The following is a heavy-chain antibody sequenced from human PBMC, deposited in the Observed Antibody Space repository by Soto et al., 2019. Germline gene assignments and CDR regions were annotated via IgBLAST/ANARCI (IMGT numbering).Heavy chain of an antibody. V-gene: IGHV1-2*02. D-gene: IGHD4-17*01. CDR1: GYTFTGYY. CDR3: ATFGDPLYYYDGMDV. J-gene: IGHJ6*02. Sequence: ASVKVSCKASGYTFTGYYMHWVRQAPGQGLEWMGWINPNSGGTNYAQKFQGRVTMTRDTSISTAYMELSRLRSDDTAVYYCATFGDPLYYYDGMDVWGQGTTVTVSS. CDR2: INPNSGGT.